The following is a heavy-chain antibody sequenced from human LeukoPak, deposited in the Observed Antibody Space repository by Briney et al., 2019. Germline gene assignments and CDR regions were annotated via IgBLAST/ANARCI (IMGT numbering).Heavy chain of an antibody. Sequence: GGSLRLSCAASGFTFSSYGMHWVRQAPGKGLEWVAFIRYDGSNKYYADSVKGRFTISRDNSKNTLYLRMNSLRAEDTAVYYCAKGRGLYSSSWFGAFDIWGQGTMVTVSS. J-gene: IGHJ3*02. D-gene: IGHD6-13*01. V-gene: IGHV3-30*02. CDR3: AKGRGLYSSSWFGAFDI. CDR2: IRYDGSNK. CDR1: GFTFSSYG.